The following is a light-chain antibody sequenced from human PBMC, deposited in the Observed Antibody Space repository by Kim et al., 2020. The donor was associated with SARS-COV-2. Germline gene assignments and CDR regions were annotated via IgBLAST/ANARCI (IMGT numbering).Light chain of an antibody. CDR2: GKN. CDR3: NSRGSNDNVL. J-gene: IGLJ7*01. Sequence: SSELTQDPAVSVALGQTVRITCKGDSLRSYYATWYQQKPGQAPIVVIYGKNNRPSGNPDRFSGSSSGDTASLTITGTQAGDEADYYCNSRGSNDNVLFGGGTQLAVL. V-gene: IGLV3-19*01. CDR1: SLRSYY.